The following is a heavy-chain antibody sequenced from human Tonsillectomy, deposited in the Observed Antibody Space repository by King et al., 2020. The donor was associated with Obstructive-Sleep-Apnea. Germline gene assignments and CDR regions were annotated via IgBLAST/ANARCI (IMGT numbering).Heavy chain of an antibody. CDR2: IYYSGNT. J-gene: IGHJ4*02. V-gene: IGHV4-31*03. CDR1: GGSISSGGYY. CDR3: AGGVRGVTSYDY. Sequence: VQLQESGPGLVKPSQTLSLTCTVSGGSISSGGYYWSWIRQHPGKGLEWIGYIYYSGNTDYNPSLKSRVTISVDTSKNQLSLTLTAVTAAATAVYYFAGGVRGVTSYDYWGQGTLVTVSS. D-gene: IGHD3-10*01.